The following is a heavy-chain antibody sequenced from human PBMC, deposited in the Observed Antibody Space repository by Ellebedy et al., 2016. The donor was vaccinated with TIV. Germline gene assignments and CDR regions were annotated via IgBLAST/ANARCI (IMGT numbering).Heavy chain of an antibody. CDR1: GFNVSIYR. D-gene: IGHD5-24*01. V-gene: IGHV3-7*01. CDR3: ARDRWYYSSLDV. Sequence: GESLKISCAASGFNVSIYRMNWVRQAPGKGLEWVANIKEDGSEKYYVDSVKDRFTISRDNAKRSAYLQMNSLRAEDTAVYYCARDRWYYSSLDVWGQGTTVIVSS. J-gene: IGHJ6*02. CDR2: IKEDGSEK.